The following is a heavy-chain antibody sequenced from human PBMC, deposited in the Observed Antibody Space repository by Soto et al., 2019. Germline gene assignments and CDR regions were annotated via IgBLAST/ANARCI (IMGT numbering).Heavy chain of an antibody. Sequence: QVQLVESGGGVVQPGRSLRLSCAASGFTFSSYGMHWVRQAPGKGLEWVAVIWYDGSNKYYADSVKGRFTISRDNSKNTLYLQMYSLRAEDTAVYYCARARPAIYGSGSYYGLDYWCQGTLVTVSS. CDR1: GFTFSSYG. J-gene: IGHJ4*02. D-gene: IGHD3-10*01. CDR2: IWYDGSNK. CDR3: ARARPAIYGSGSYYGLDY. V-gene: IGHV3-33*01.